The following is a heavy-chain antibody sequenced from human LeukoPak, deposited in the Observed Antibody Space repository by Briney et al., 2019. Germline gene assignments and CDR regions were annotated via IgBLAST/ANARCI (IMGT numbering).Heavy chain of an antibody. CDR3: ARALRLGWTGVDY. D-gene: IGHD6-19*01. J-gene: IGHJ4*02. CDR1: GDSVSSNSAA. CDR2: TYYRSKWYN. Sequence: SQTLSLTCAISGDSVSSNSAAWNWIRQSPSRGLEWLGRTYYRSKWYNDHAVSVKSRITINPDTPKNQFSLQLNSVTPEDTAVYYCARALRLGWTGVDYWGQGTLVTVSS. V-gene: IGHV6-1*01.